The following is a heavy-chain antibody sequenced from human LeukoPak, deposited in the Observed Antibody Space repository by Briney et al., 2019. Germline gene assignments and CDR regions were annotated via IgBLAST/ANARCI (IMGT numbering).Heavy chain of an antibody. V-gene: IGHV1-69*13. CDR2: IIPIFGTA. Sequence: SVKVSCKGSGGTFSSYAISWVRQAPGQGLEWMGGIIPIFGTANYAQKFQGRVTITADESTSTAYMELSSLRSEDTAVYYCARTPFRGYYYYYMDVWGKGTTVTVSS. D-gene: IGHD3-10*01. J-gene: IGHJ6*03. CDR1: GGTFSSYA. CDR3: ARTPFRGYYYYYMDV.